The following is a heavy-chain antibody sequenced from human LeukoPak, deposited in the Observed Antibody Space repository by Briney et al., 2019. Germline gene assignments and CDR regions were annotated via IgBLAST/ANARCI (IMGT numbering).Heavy chain of an antibody. CDR2: IYYSGST. Sequence: PSETLSLTCTVSGGSISSYYWSWIRQPPGKGLEWIGYIYYSGSTNYNPSLKSRVTISVDTSKNQFSLKLSSVTAADTAVYYCARENVVVAYYYMDVWGKGTTVTISS. D-gene: IGHD2-2*01. J-gene: IGHJ6*03. V-gene: IGHV4-59*01. CDR3: ARENVVVAYYYMDV. CDR1: GGSISSYY.